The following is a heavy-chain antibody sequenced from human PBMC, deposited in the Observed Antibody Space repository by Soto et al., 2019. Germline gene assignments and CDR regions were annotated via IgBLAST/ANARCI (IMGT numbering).Heavy chain of an antibody. Sequence: QMQLVQSGAEKKKPGSSVKVSCQASGDTFPNFAVTWVRHAPEQGLEWIGGVVPTFDTRSYAQRCQGRVTITADELTGTSYLELSNVRSDDTAIYYCVRMDASLLGGGEWFDPWGQGTLVTVSS. V-gene: IGHV1-69*01. J-gene: IGHJ5*02. D-gene: IGHD3-16*01. CDR3: VRMDASLLGGGEWFDP. CDR2: VVPTFDTR. CDR1: GDTFPNFA.